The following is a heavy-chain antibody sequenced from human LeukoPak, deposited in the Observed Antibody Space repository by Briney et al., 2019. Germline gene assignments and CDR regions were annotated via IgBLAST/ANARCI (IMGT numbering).Heavy chain of an antibody. Sequence: GRSLRPSCAASGFTFSSYAMHWVRQAPGKGLEWVAVISYDGSNKYYADSAKGRFTISRDNSKNTLYLQMNSLRAEDTAVYYCARDSAAVAGPYSTYYYGMDVWGQGTTVTVSS. V-gene: IGHV3-30-3*01. CDR2: ISYDGSNK. CDR3: ARDSAAVAGPYSTYYYGMDV. CDR1: GFTFSSYA. J-gene: IGHJ6*02. D-gene: IGHD6-19*01.